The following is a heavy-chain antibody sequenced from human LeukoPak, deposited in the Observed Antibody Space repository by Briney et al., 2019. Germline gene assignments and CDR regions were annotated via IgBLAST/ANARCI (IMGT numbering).Heavy chain of an antibody. CDR2: ISSSGSTI. CDR3: ARSIPAGNRR. Sequence: GGSLRLSCAASGFTFSSYAMNWVRQAPGKGLEWVSYISSSGSTIDYADSVKGRFTISRDNAKNSLYLQMNSLRAEDTAVYYCARSIPAGNRRWGQGTLVTASS. CDR1: GFTFSSYA. V-gene: IGHV3-48*04. J-gene: IGHJ4*02. D-gene: IGHD2-2*01.